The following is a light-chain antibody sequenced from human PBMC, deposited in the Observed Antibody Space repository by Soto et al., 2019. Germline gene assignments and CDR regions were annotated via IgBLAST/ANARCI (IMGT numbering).Light chain of an antibody. J-gene: IGLJ7*01. CDR2: DNN. CDR1: SSNIGNNY. Sequence: QSVLTQPPSVSATPGQKVTISCSGSSSNIGNNYVSWYQQLPGTAPKLLIYDNNKRPSVIPDRFSGSKSGTSATLGITGLPTGDEADYYCGTWDSSLSAAVFGGGTQVTVL. V-gene: IGLV1-51*01. CDR3: GTWDSSLSAAV.